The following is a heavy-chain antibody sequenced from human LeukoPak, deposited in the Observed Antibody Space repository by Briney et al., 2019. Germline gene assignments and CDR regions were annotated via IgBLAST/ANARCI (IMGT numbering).Heavy chain of an antibody. Sequence: PSQTLSLTCTVSGGSISSGGYYWSWIRQHPGKGLEWNGYIYYSGSTYYNPSLKSRVTISVDTSKNQFYLKLSSVTAADTAVYYCARDDLSYGSGAGGYAFDIWGQGTMVTVSS. J-gene: IGHJ3*02. V-gene: IGHV4-31*03. CDR2: IYYSGST. D-gene: IGHD3-10*01. CDR3: ARDDLSYGSGAGGYAFDI. CDR1: GGSISSGGYY.